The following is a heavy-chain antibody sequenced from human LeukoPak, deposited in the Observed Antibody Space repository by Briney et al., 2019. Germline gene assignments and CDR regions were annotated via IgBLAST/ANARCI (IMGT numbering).Heavy chain of an antibody. CDR2: IYSGGGT. Sequence: GGSLRLSCAASGFTVSSNYRSWVRQAPGKGLEWVSVIYSGGGTDYADSVKGRFTISRDNSKNTLYLQMNSLRAEDTAVYYCARVGYDILTGYAGYYGMDVWGQGTTVTVSS. V-gene: IGHV3-66*01. D-gene: IGHD3-9*01. J-gene: IGHJ6*02. CDR3: ARVGYDILTGYAGYYGMDV. CDR1: GFTVSSNY.